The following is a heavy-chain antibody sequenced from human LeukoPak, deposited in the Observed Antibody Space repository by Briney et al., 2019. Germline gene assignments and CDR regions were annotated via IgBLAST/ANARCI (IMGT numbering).Heavy chain of an antibody. V-gene: IGHV4-39*07. D-gene: IGHD3-10*01. CDR3: ARGLPYGSGNPPTSNWFDP. CDR1: GGSISSSSYY. CDR2: IYYSGST. J-gene: IGHJ5*02. Sequence: SETLSLTCTVSGGSISSSSYYWGWIRQPPGKGLEWIGSIYYSGSTYYNPSLKSRVTISVDTSKNQFSLKLSSVTAADTAVYYCARGLPYGSGNPPTSNWFDPWGQGTLVTVSS.